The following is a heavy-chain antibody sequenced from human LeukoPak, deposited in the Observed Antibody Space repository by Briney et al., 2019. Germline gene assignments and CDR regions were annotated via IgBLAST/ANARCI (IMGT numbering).Heavy chain of an antibody. CDR3: AKGDYYGSGSRSYYMDV. CDR2: IRYDGSNK. D-gene: IGHD3-10*01. Sequence: PGGSLRLSCAASGFTFSSYGMHWVRQAPGKGLEWVAFIRYDGSNKYYADSVKGRFTISRDNSKNTLYLQMNSLRAEDTAVYYCAKGDYYGSGSRSYYMDVWGKGTTVTVSS. CDR1: GFTFSSYG. J-gene: IGHJ6*03. V-gene: IGHV3-30*02.